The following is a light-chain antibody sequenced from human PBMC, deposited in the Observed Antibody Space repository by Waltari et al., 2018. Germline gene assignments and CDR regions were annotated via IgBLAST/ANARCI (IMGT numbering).Light chain of an antibody. CDR3: LQHNSHPFT. CDR2: AAT. V-gene: IGKV1-17*01. J-gene: IGKJ3*01. Sequence: DIKMTQSPSSLSESVGDTVTITCRASQGISSYLNWFQQKPGKAPKLLIYAATTLQSGVPSRFSGSGSWTEFTLTISSLQPEDFAAYYCLQHNSHPFTFGPGTKLDIK. CDR1: QGISSY.